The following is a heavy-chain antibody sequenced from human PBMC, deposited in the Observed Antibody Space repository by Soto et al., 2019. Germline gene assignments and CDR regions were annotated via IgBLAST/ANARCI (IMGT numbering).Heavy chain of an antibody. CDR3: VQRSSPAGPYGVDV. D-gene: IGHD2-2*01. Sequence: QITLKESGPTLVKPTQTLTLTCTFSGFLFSTSGVGVGWIRQPPGKAPEWLALLYWNDDKRYNPSLRTRLALTRDTSKNQVVLTMTNMDPVDTATYFCVQRSSPAGPYGVDVWGQGTAVTVSS. CDR1: GFLFSTSGVG. V-gene: IGHV2-5*01. CDR2: LYWNDDK. J-gene: IGHJ6*02.